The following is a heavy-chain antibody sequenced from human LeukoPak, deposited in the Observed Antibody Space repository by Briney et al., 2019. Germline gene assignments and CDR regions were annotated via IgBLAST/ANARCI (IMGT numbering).Heavy chain of an antibody. CDR3: ARVTRGGYDGYFDY. CDR2: IRFDGTNK. J-gene: IGHJ4*02. D-gene: IGHD5-12*01. CDR1: GFTFSSYG. Sequence: PGGSLRLSCAASGFTFSSYGMHWVRQAPGKGLEWVAFIRFDGTNKYYADSVKGRFTISRDNAKKSLYLQINSLRAEDTAVYYCARVTRGGYDGYFDYWGQGTLVTVSS. V-gene: IGHV3-30*02.